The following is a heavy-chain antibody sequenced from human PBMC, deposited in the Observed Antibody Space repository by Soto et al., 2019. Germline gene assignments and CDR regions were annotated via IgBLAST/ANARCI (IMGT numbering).Heavy chain of an antibody. CDR3: TTDGGFGKLLGWEPYYFDY. CDR2: IKSKTDGGTT. D-gene: IGHD3-10*01. V-gene: IGHV3-15*01. Sequence: GGSLRLSCAASGFTFSNAWMSWVRQAPGKGLKWVVRIKSKTDGGTTDYAAPVKGRFTISRDDSKNTLYLQMNSLKTEDTAVYYCTTDGGFGKLLGWEPYYFDYWGQGTLVTVSS. CDR1: GFTFSNAW. J-gene: IGHJ4*02.